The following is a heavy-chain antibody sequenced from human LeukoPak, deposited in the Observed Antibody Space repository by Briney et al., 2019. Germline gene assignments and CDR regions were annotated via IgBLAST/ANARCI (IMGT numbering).Heavy chain of an antibody. CDR3: ARDRRTMVRGVKLDAFDI. CDR1: GFTFSSYW. D-gene: IGHD3-10*01. Sequence: GGSLRLSCAASGFTFSSYWMSWVRQAPGKGLEWVANIKQDGSEKYYVDSVKGRFTISRDNAKNSLYLQMNSLRAEDTAVYYCARDRRTMVRGVKLDAFDIWGQGTMVTVSS. V-gene: IGHV3-7*01. J-gene: IGHJ3*02. CDR2: IKQDGSEK.